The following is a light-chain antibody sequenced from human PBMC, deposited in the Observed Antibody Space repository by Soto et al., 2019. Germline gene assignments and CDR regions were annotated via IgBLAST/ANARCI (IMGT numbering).Light chain of an antibody. CDR1: HDIKEF. Sequence: DIQLTQSPSSLSTSVGDRVTITCQADHDIKEFLNWYQAKPGKAPKLLIYDASNLQTGVPSRFSGSGSGTRFTFSISSLQPEDIATYYCQRYDSIPPNFGQGTRLDIK. CDR2: DAS. CDR3: QRYDSIPPN. V-gene: IGKV1-33*01. J-gene: IGKJ5*01.